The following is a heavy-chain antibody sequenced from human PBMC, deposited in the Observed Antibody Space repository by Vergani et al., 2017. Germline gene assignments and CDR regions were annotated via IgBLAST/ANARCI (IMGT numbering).Heavy chain of an antibody. J-gene: IGHJ6*02. CDR3: ARDHTMVRGVMPSMDV. Sequence: QVQLVQSGAEVKKPGSSVKVSCKASGGTFSSYAISWVRQAPGQGLEWMGRIIPILGIANYAQKFQDRVTITADKSTSTADMELSGLRSEDTAVYYWARDHTMVRGVMPSMDVWGQGTTVTVSS. CDR2: IIPILGIA. V-gene: IGHV1-69*04. D-gene: IGHD3-10*01. CDR1: GGTFSSYA.